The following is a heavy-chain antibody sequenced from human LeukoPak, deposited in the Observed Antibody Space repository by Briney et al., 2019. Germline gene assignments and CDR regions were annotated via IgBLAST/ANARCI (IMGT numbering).Heavy chain of an antibody. Sequence: SVKVSCKASGGTFSSYAISWVRQAPGQGLEWMGGIIPIFGTANYARKFQGRVMITADESTSTAYMELSSLRSDDTAVYYCAFSGDYVYAFDIWGQGTMVTVSS. CDR1: GGTFSSYA. V-gene: IGHV1-69*13. CDR2: IIPIFGTA. CDR3: AFSGDYVYAFDI. J-gene: IGHJ3*02. D-gene: IGHD4-17*01.